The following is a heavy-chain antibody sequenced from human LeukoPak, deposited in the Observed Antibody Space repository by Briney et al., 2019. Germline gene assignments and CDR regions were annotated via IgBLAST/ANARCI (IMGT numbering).Heavy chain of an antibody. Sequence: ASVKVSCKASGYTFTGYYMHWVRQAPGQGLEWMGWINPNSGGTNYAQKFQGWVTMTRDTSISTAYMELSRLRSDDTAVYYCAIVAAAAHFDYWGQETLVTVSS. CDR1: GYTFTGYY. V-gene: IGHV1-2*04. CDR3: AIVAAAAHFDY. CDR2: INPNSGGT. J-gene: IGHJ4*02. D-gene: IGHD6-13*01.